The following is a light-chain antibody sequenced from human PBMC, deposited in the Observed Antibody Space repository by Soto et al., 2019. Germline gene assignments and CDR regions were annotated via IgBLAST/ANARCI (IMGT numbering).Light chain of an antibody. CDR1: SSNIGSHP. Sequence: QAVVTQPPSASGTLGQRVTISCSGSSSNIGSHPVDWYQHLPGMAPKLLIYSTDQRPSGITDRFSGSKSGTSASLAISGLQSEDEADYYCAAWDDSLKGWVFGGGTKLTVL. J-gene: IGLJ3*02. CDR3: AAWDDSLKGWV. CDR2: STD. V-gene: IGLV1-44*01.